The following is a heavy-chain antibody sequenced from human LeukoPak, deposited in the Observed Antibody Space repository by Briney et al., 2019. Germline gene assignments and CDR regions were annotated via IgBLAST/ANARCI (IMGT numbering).Heavy chain of an antibody. V-gene: IGHV5-51*01. CDR3: ARAYYGSSGFDY. CDR1: GYNFTSYW. J-gene: IGHJ4*02. D-gene: IGHD3-10*01. Sequence: GESLKISCKGSGYNFTSYWIGWVRQMPGKGPEWMGIMYPGDSDTRYSPSFQGQVTISADKSITTAYVQWSSLKASDTDMYYCARAYYGSSGFDYWGQGTLVTVSS. CDR2: MYPGDSDT.